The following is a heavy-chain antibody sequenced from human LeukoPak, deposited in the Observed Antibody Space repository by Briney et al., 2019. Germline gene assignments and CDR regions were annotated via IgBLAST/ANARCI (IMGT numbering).Heavy chain of an antibody. J-gene: IGHJ5*02. D-gene: IGHD1-26*01. CDR1: GFTFSSYS. Sequence: PGGSLRLSCAASGFTFSSYSMNWVRQAPGKGLEWVSSISSSSSYIYYADSVKGRFTISRDNDKNSLYLQMNSLRAEDTAVYYCARDRQWELPNWFDPWGQGTLVTVSS. CDR3: ARDRQWELPNWFDP. V-gene: IGHV3-21*01. CDR2: ISSSSSYI.